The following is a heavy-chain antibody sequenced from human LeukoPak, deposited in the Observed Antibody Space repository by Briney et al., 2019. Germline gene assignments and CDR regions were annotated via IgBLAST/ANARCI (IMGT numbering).Heavy chain of an antibody. V-gene: IGHV4-39*01. Sequence: PSETLSLTCTVSGGSISSSSYYWGWIRQPPGKGLEWIGSIYYSGSTYYNPSLKSRVTISVDTSKNQFSLKLSSVTAADTAVYYCARQAYSYGYGDCPGFIDYWGQGTLVTVSS. CDR2: IYYSGST. CDR3: ARQAYSYGYGDCPGFIDY. D-gene: IGHD5-18*01. J-gene: IGHJ4*02. CDR1: GGSISSSSYY.